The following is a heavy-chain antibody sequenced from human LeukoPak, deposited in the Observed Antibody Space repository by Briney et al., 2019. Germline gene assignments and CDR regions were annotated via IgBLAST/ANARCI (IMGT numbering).Heavy chain of an antibody. D-gene: IGHD3-16*01. J-gene: IGHJ4*02. CDR1: GYTLTELS. CDR2: FDPEDGET. CDR3: ASGGGSDFDY. Sequence: ASVTVSCKVSGYTLTELSMHWVRQAPGKGLEWMGGFDPEDGETIYAQKFQGRVTMTEDTSTDTAYMQLSSLRSEDTAVYYCASGGGSDFDYWGQGTQVTVSS. V-gene: IGHV1-24*01.